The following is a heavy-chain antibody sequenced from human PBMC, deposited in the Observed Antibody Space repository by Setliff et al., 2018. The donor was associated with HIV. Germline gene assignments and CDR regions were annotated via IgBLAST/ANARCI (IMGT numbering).Heavy chain of an antibody. CDR2: INPNSGGT. CDR1: GYTFTDSY. V-gene: IGHV1-2*02. J-gene: IGHJ5*02. CDR3: ARGRTYDSSGYIGNWFDP. D-gene: IGHD3-22*01. Sequence: ASVKVSCKASGYTFTDSYIHWVRQAPGQGLEWMGWINPNSGGTTYAQKFQGRVIVTRDTSINTAYVELRSLRLDDTAVYFCARGRTYDSSGYIGNWFDPWGQGTLVTVSS.